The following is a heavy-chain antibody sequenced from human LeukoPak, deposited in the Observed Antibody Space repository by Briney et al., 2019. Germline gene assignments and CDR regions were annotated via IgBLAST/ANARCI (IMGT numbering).Heavy chain of an antibody. Sequence: GGSLRLSCAASGFTFSSYWVHWVRQAPGKGLVWVSRINSDGSSTAYADSVKGRFTISRDNAKNTLYLQMTSLRVEDTAFYYCVRVDTLPGGVDYGGQGTLVSVSS. CDR1: GFTFSSYW. CDR3: VRVDTLPGGVDY. J-gene: IGHJ4*02. V-gene: IGHV3-74*01. CDR2: INSDGSST. D-gene: IGHD3-16*01.